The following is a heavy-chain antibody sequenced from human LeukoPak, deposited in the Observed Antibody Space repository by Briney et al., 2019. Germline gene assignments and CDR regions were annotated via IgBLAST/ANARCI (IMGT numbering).Heavy chain of an antibody. Sequence: ASVKVSCKASGCTFSGYAISWVRQAPGQGLEWMGGIIPIFGTANYAQKFQGRVTITTDESTSTAYMELSSLRSEETAVYYCARGAVFLEWLPHFDYWGQGTLVTVSS. CDR1: GCTFSGYA. CDR3: ARGAVFLEWLPHFDY. V-gene: IGHV1-69*05. J-gene: IGHJ4*02. CDR2: IIPIFGTA. D-gene: IGHD3-3*01.